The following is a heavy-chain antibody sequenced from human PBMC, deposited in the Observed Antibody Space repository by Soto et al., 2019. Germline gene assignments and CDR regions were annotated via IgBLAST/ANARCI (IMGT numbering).Heavy chain of an antibody. D-gene: IGHD3-16*01. Sequence: GASVKVSCTASGYTFTSYDINCVRQATGQGLEWMGWMNPNSGNTGYAQKFQGRVTMTRNTSISTAYMELSSLRSEDTAVYYCARGLEGESPTDYWGQGTLVTVSS. V-gene: IGHV1-8*01. CDR3: ARGLEGESPTDY. CDR2: MNPNSGNT. J-gene: IGHJ4*02. CDR1: GYTFTSYD.